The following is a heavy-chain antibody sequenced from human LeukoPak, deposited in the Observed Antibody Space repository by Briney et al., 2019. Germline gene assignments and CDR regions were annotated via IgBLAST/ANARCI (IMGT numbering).Heavy chain of an antibody. CDR2: INPNGGAT. V-gene: IGHV1-2*02. CDR1: GYIFTGYY. J-gene: IGHJ4*02. D-gene: IGHD3-16*01. Sequence: GASVKVSCKASGYIFTGYYLFWVRQAPGQGLEWMGWINPNGGATRYAQKFQGRVTLTSDTSIRTTYMELSSLTSDDTAVYYCARDERYSDADHHYPDLGYWGQGTLVTVSS. CDR3: ARDERYSDADHHYPDLGY.